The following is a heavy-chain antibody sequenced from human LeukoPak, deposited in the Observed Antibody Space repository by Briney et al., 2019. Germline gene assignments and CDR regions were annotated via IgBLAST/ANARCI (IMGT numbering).Heavy chain of an antibody. Sequence: GGSLRLSCAASGFTLSTYWMHWVRQAPGKGRVWVSRINSDGSATSYADSVMVRFTISRDSTKNLLYLQMNSLGPEDTAVYYCARGNKWSFDSWGQGALVTVSS. V-gene: IGHV3-74*01. CDR2: INSDGSAT. D-gene: IGHD2-15*01. CDR3: ARGNKWSFDS. CDR1: GFTLSTYW. J-gene: IGHJ4*02.